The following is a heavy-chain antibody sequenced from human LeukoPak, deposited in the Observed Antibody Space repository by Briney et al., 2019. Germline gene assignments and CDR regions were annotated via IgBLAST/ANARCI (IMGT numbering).Heavy chain of an antibody. CDR1: GGAISSSSYY. J-gene: IGHJ5*02. CDR3: ATSGNVESPGPNWFDP. CDR2: IYYSGRS. V-gene: IGHV4-39*01. Sequence: SETLSLTCTVSGGAISSSSYYWGWIRQPPGKGLEWIGSIYYSGRSYHNPSLKSRATIFVDTSKNQFSLKLSSVTAADTAVYYCATSGNVESPGPNWFDPWGQGTLVTVSS. D-gene: IGHD3-10*01.